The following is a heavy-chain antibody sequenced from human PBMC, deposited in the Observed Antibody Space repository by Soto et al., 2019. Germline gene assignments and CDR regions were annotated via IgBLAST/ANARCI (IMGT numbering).Heavy chain of an antibody. CDR1: GFTFSSYS. V-gene: IGHV3-21*01. CDR3: ARDQPGYIYGYGVGY. Sequence: EVQLVESGGGLVKPGGSLRLSCAASGFTFSSYSMNWVRQAPGKGLEWVSSISSSSSYIYYADSVKGRFTISRDNAKNSLYLQMNSRRAEDTAVYYCARDQPGYIYGYGVGYWGQGTLVTVSS. D-gene: IGHD5-18*01. CDR2: ISSSSSYI. J-gene: IGHJ4*02.